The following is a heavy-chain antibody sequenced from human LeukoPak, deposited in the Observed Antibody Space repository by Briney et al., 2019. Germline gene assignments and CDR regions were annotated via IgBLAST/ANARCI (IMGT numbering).Heavy chain of an antibody. Sequence: KASETLSLTCTVSGGSISSSSYYWGWIRQPPGKGLEWIGRIYTSGSTNYNPSLKSRVTMSVDTSKNQFSLKLSSVTAADTAVYYCARDWGSYKSAFDIWGQGTMVTVSS. CDR1: GGSISSSSYY. CDR3: ARDWGSYKSAFDI. J-gene: IGHJ3*02. D-gene: IGHD1-26*01. V-gene: IGHV4-39*07. CDR2: IYTSGST.